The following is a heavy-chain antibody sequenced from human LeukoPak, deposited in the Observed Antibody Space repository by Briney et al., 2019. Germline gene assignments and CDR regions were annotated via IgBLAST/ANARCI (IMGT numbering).Heavy chain of an antibody. CDR3: AKDGGGSYFAH. V-gene: IGHV6-1*01. J-gene: IGHJ4*02. CDR1: GDSVSSNSAA. CDR2: TYYRSKWSN. D-gene: IGHD2-21*01. Sequence: SQTLSLTCAISGDSVSSNSAAWNWPSQSPSRGLEWLGRTYYRSKWSNDYAVSLTGRITINPDTSKNQISLRRNSVTPEDTAVYYCAKDGGGSYFAHWGQGTLVTVSS.